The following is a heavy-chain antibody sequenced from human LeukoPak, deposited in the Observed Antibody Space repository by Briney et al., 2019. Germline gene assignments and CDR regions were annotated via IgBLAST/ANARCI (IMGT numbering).Heavy chain of an antibody. J-gene: IGHJ4*01. Sequence: ASVKVSCKASGYTFTNYYMHWVRQAPGQGLEWMGIIRHSGGTIYAQKFQGRVAMTGDTSTRTVYMELSSLRSEDTALYYCAREEEGGTFDYWGQGTLVTVYS. CDR2: IRHSGGT. V-gene: IGHV1-46*01. CDR3: AREEEGGTFDY. CDR1: GYTFTNYY. D-gene: IGHD3-16*01.